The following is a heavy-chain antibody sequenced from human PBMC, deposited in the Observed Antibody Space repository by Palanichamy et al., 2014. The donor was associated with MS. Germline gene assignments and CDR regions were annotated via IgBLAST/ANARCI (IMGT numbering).Heavy chain of an antibody. D-gene: IGHD6-13*01. V-gene: IGHV4-39*01. Sequence: QLQLQESGPGLVKPSETLSLTCTVSGGSISSSSYYWGWIRQPPGKGLEWIGSIYYSGSTYYNPSLKSRVTISVDTSKNQFSLKLSSVTAADTAVYYCASEVRFGAAGPANYFDYWGQGTLVTVSS. J-gene: IGHJ4*02. CDR3: ASEVRFGAAGPANYFDY. CDR2: IYYSGST. CDR1: GGSISSSSYY.